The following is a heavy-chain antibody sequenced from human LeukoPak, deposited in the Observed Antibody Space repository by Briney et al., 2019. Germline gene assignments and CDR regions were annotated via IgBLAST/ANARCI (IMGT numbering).Heavy chain of an antibody. V-gene: IGHV1-2*02. CDR3: ARGGDIVLMVYAPFDY. Sequence: GASVKVSCKASGYTFTGYYMHWVRQAPGQGLEWMGWINSNSGGTNYAQKFQGRVTMTRDTSISTAYMELSRLRSDDTAVYYCARGGDIVLMVYAPFDYWGQGTLVTVSS. D-gene: IGHD2-8*01. J-gene: IGHJ4*02. CDR2: INSNSGGT. CDR1: GYTFTGYY.